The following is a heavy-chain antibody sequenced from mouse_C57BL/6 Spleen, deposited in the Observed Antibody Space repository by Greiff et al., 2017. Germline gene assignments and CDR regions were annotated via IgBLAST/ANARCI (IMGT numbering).Heavy chain of an antibody. CDR2: IDPSDSET. Sequence: QVQLQQPGAELVRPGSSVKLSCKASGYTFTSYWMHWVKQRPIQGLEWIGNIDPSDSETHYNQKFKVKATLTVDKSSSTAYMQLSSLTSEDSAVYYCAAQLRGEYYFDYWGQGTTLTVSS. CDR1: GYTFTSYW. V-gene: IGHV1-52*01. D-gene: IGHD1-1*01. CDR3: AAQLRGEYYFDY. J-gene: IGHJ2*01.